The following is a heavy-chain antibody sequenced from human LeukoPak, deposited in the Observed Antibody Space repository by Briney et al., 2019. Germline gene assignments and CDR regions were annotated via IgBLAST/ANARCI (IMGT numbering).Heavy chain of an antibody. CDR2: IYTSGST. CDR1: GGSISSYY. J-gene: IGHJ3*02. Sequence: SETLSLTCTVFGGSISSYYWSWIRQPAGKGLEWIGRIYTSGSTNYNPSLKSRVTMSVDTSKNQFSLKLSSVTAADTAVYYCARAGYYDILTGYYGSDAFDIWGQGIMVTVSS. V-gene: IGHV4-4*07. D-gene: IGHD3-9*01. CDR3: ARAGYYDILTGYYGSDAFDI.